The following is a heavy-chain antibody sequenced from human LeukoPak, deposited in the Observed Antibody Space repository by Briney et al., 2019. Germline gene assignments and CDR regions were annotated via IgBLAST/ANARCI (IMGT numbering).Heavy chain of an antibody. CDR2: IIPIFGTA. V-gene: IGHV1-69*01. J-gene: IGHJ5*02. CDR3: AVTIFGVVRWFDP. CDR1: GGTFSSYA. Sequence: GASVKVSCKASGGTFSSYAISWVRQAPGQGLECMGGIIPIFGTANYAQKFRGRVTITADESTSTAYMELSSLRSEDTAVYYCAVTIFGVVRWFDPWGQGTLVTVSS. D-gene: IGHD3-3*01.